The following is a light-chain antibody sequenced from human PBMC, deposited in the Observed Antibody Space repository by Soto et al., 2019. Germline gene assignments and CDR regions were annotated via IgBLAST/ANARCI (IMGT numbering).Light chain of an antibody. J-gene: IGLJ3*02. CDR3: QSYDSDNQV. CDR2: EDN. V-gene: IGLV6-57*01. CDR1: SGIIASNY. Sequence: FMLTRPHSVSESPGKTVTISCTRSSGIIASNYVQWYQQRPGSSPTTVIYEDNQRPSGVPDRFSGSIDSSSNSASLTISGLKTEDEADYYCQSYDSDNQVFGGGTKVTVL.